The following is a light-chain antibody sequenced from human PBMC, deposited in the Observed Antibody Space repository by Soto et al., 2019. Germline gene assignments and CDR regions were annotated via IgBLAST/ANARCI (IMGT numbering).Light chain of an antibody. Sequence: QSALTQPASVSGSPGQSITISCTGTSGDVGVYKYVSWYQQYPGKAPRLMIYEVSNRPSGVSNRFSGSKSGNTASLTISGLQAEDEADYYCSSYASSGSLVFGGGTKLTVL. CDR1: SGDVGVYKY. CDR2: EVS. J-gene: IGLJ3*02. V-gene: IGLV2-14*01. CDR3: SSYASSGSLV.